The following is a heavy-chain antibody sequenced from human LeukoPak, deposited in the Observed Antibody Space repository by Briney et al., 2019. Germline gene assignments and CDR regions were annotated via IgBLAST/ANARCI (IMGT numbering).Heavy chain of an antibody. CDR2: ISGNSAST. J-gene: IGHJ3*02. Sequence: GGSLRLSCAASGFTFSTYAMSWVRQAPGKGLECVSVISGNSASTYYADSVKGRFTISRDNSKSTLYVQMNSLRVEDTAVYYCAKVRGEWLEQGAFDTGGQGTRVTVSS. V-gene: IGHV3-23*01. D-gene: IGHD1/OR15-1a*01. CDR3: AKVRGEWLEQGAFDT. CDR1: GFTFSTYA.